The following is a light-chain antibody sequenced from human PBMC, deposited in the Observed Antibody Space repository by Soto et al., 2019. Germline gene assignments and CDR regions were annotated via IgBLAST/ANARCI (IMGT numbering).Light chain of an antibody. J-gene: IGKJ1*01. V-gene: IGKV3-20*01. CDR2: VAS. Sequence: EIVLTQSPDTLSLSPGERATLSCRASQSLINNYLAWYQQRPGQAPRLLFYVASNRATGVPDRFSGSGSVTDFTLTISRLEPEDFAVYYCHQYAGSPRTFGQGTKVEIK. CDR3: HQYAGSPRT. CDR1: QSLINNY.